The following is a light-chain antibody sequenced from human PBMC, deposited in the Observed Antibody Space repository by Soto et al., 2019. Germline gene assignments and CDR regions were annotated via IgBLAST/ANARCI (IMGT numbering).Light chain of an antibody. CDR3: GTWDSSLSAYV. J-gene: IGLJ1*01. Sequence: QSALTQPASVSGSSGQSITISCTGTSSDVGGYNFISWYQHHPGKAPKLMIYEVSNRPSGVSDRFSGSKAGNTASLTISRLQADDEADYYCGTWDSSLSAYVFGTGTKLTVL. CDR2: EVS. V-gene: IGLV2-14*01. CDR1: SSDVGGYNF.